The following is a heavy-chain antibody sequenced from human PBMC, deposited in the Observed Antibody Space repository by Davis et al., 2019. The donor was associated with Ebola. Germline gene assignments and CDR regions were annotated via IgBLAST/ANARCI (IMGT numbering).Heavy chain of an antibody. CDR2: INTNTGNP. V-gene: IGHV7-4-1*02. J-gene: IGHJ4*02. Sequence: AASVKVSCKASGYTFTSYAMNWVRQAPGQGLEWMGWINTNTGNPTYAQGFTGRFVFSLDTSVSTAYLQISSLKAEDTAVYYCARVDYDILTGYIDYWGQGTLVTVSS. CDR3: ARVDYDILTGYIDY. D-gene: IGHD3-9*01. CDR1: GYTFTSYA.